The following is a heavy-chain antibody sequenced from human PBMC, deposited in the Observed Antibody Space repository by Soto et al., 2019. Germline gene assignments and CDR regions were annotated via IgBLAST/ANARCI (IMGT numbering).Heavy chain of an antibody. CDR2: IKSKTDGGTT. V-gene: IGHV3-15*01. Sequence: PGGSLRLSCAASGFTFSNAWMSWVRQAPGKGLEWVGRIKSKTDGGTTDYAAPVKGRFTISRDDSKNALYLQMNSLKTEDTAVYYCTTGDYVWGSYRYSLDYWGQGTLVTVSS. CDR3: TTGDYVWGSYRYSLDY. CDR1: GFTFSNAW. J-gene: IGHJ4*02. D-gene: IGHD3-16*02.